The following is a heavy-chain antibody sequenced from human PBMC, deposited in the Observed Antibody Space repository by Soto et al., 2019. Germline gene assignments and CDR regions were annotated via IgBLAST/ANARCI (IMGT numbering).Heavy chain of an antibody. CDR2: INPNSGGT. Sequence: QVQLVQSGAEVKKPGASVKVSCKASGYTFTGYYMHWVRQAPGQGLEWMGWINPNSGGTNYAQKFQGWCTMTRYTSISTAYMEVSRLRSDDTAVYYCERVGYCSGGSCPADYWGQGTLVTVSS. CDR3: ERVGYCSGGSCPADY. D-gene: IGHD2-15*01. V-gene: IGHV1-2*04. J-gene: IGHJ4*02. CDR1: GYTFTGYY.